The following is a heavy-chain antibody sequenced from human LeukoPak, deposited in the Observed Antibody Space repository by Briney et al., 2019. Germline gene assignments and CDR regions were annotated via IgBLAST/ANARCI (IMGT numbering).Heavy chain of an antibody. V-gene: IGHV4-34*01. CDR3: AREAFLWFGEFNWFDP. Sequence: PSETLSLTCAVSGGSFSGYYWSWIRQPPGKGLEWIGEINHSGSTNYNPSLKSRVTISVDTSKNQFFPKLSSVAAAETAVYYCAREAFLWFGEFNWFDPWGQGALVAVSS. D-gene: IGHD3-10*01. CDR1: GGSFSGYY. J-gene: IGHJ5*02. CDR2: INHSGST.